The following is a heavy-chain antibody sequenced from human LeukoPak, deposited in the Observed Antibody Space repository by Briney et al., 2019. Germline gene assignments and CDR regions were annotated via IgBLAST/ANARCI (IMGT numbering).Heavy chain of an antibody. CDR1: GFTFSSYG. V-gene: IGHV3-30*02. D-gene: IGHD3-22*01. CDR2: IRYDGSNK. J-gene: IGHJ4*02. Sequence: PGGSLRLSCAASGFTFSSYGMHWVRQAPGKGLEWVAFIRYDGSNKYYADSVKGRFTISRDNSKNTLYLQMNSLRVEDTAVYYCAKDRLAYYYDSSGYDYWGQGTLVTVSS. CDR3: AKDRLAYYYDSSGYDY.